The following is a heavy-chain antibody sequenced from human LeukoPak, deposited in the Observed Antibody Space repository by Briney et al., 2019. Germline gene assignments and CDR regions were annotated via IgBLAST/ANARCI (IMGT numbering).Heavy chain of an antibody. CDR3: ARDLHPRYYLPDY. D-gene: IGHD1-26*01. V-gene: IGHV3-7*04. J-gene: IGHJ4*02. Sequence: GGSLRLSCVASAFAFRSKWKSWVSQAPGKGLKSVDSIKEDGSETYYVDSVKGRFTISRDNAKNSLYLQMNSLRAEDTAVYYCARDLHPRYYLPDYWGQGTLVTVSS. CDR2: IKEDGSET. CDR1: AFAFRSKW.